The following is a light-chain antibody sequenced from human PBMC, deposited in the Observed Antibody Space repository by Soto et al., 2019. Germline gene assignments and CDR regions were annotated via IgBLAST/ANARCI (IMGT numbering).Light chain of an antibody. CDR3: SSYTSSSTSGYV. V-gene: IGLV2-14*01. CDR1: SSDGGGYNY. Sequence: QSALTQPASVSGSPGQSITISCTGTSSDGGGYNYVSWYQQHPGKAPKLMIYDVSNRPSGVSNRFSGSKSGNTASLTISGLQAEDEADYYCSSYTSSSTSGYVFGTGTKLTVL. J-gene: IGLJ1*01. CDR2: DVS.